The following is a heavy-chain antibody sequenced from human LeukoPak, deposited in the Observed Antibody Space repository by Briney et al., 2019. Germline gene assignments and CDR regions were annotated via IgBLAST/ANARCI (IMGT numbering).Heavy chain of an antibody. V-gene: IGHV1-2*02. J-gene: IGHJ3*02. CDR3: ARDSTMIVVAHAFDI. Sequence: ASVKVSCKASGYPFIGYYMHRVRQAPGQGFEWMGWINPNSGGTYYAQNFQGRVTMTRDTSISTAYMELSRLRSDDTAVYYCARDSTMIVVAHAFDIWGQGTMVTVSS. CDR2: INPNSGGT. D-gene: IGHD3-22*01. CDR1: GYPFIGYY.